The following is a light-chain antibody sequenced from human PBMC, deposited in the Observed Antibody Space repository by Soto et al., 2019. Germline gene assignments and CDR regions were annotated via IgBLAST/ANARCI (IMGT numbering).Light chain of an antibody. J-gene: IGLJ2*01. CDR3: QAWDTGTDPVV. CDR1: NIGGKS. Sequence: SYVLTQPPSVSVAPGQTARVTCGGSNIGGKSVHWYQQKPGQAPVLVVYDDSDRPSGIPERFSGSNSGNTATLTISEVEAGDEADSYCQAWDTGTDPVVFGAGTKLTVL. CDR2: DDS. V-gene: IGLV3-21*02.